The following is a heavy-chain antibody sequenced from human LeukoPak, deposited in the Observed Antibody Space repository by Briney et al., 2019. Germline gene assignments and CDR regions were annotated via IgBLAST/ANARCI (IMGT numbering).Heavy chain of an antibody. V-gene: IGHV4-59*08. CDR2: IYYSGST. CDR1: GGSISSYY. J-gene: IGHJ4*02. CDR3: ARRPYSSGWGGDYFDY. Sequence: PSETLSLTCTVSGGSISSYYWSWIRQPPGKGLEWIGYIYYSGSTNYNPSLKSRVTISVDTSRNQFSLKLSSVTAADTAVYYCARRPYSSGWGGDYFDYWGQGTLVTVSS. D-gene: IGHD6-19*01.